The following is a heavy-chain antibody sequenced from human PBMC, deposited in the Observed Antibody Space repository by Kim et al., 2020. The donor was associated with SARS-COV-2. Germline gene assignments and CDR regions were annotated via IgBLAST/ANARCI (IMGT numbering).Heavy chain of an antibody. D-gene: IGHD3-22*01. Sequence: YSPSFQGHVTISADKSINPAYLQWSSLRASDTAMYYCARRYYDSSGFEYFDYWGQGTLVTVSS. J-gene: IGHJ4*02. CDR3: ARRYYDSSGFEYFDY. V-gene: IGHV5-51*01.